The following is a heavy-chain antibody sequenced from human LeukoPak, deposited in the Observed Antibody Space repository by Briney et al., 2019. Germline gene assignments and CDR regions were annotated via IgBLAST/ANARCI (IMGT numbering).Heavy chain of an antibody. CDR2: ISGSGSTI. V-gene: IGHV3-48*03. D-gene: IGHD4-23*01. J-gene: IGHJ4*02. CDR1: GFTFSSYE. Sequence: EGSLRLSCAASGFTFSSYEMNWVRQAPGKGLEWVSYISGSGSTIYYADSVKGRFTISRDNAKNSLYLQMNSLRAEDTAVYYCARDRSTVAAWVDYWGQGTLVTVSS. CDR3: ARDRSTVAAWVDY.